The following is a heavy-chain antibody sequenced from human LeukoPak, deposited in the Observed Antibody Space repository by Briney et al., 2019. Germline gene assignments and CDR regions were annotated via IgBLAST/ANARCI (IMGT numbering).Heavy chain of an antibody. D-gene: IGHD1-1*01. CDR2: ISAYNGNT. J-gene: IGHJ2*01. V-gene: IGHV1-18*01. CDR3: ARYKNGCFDL. CDR1: GGTFSSYA. Sequence: ASVKVSCKASGGTFSSYAISWVRQAPGQGLEWMGWISAYNGNTNYAQKLQGRVTMTTDTSTSTAYMELRSLRSDDTAVYYCARYKNGCFDLWGRGTLVTVSS.